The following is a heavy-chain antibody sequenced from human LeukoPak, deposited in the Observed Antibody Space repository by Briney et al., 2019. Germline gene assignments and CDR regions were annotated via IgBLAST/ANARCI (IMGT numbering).Heavy chain of an antibody. D-gene: IGHD3-16*01. CDR2: IYDHGRT. CDR3: ARGLAGRASGAVYFDL. J-gene: IGHJ2*01. CDR1: GGSFSY. V-gene: IGHV4-59*01. Sequence: SETLSLTCIVSGGSFSYLSWIRQPPGKGLEWIGIIYDHGRTEYNPSLKSRVSISVDTSKNQVSLRLNSVTPADTAVYYCARGLAGRASGAVYFDLWGRGALVTVSS.